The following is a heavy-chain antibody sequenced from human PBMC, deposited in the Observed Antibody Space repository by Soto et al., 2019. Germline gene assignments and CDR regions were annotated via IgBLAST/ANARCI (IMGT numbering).Heavy chain of an antibody. CDR1: GVSIISGAYY. CDR3: ARAWSHDYGDYEVGLDWFDP. D-gene: IGHD4-17*01. J-gene: IGHJ5*02. Sequence: SETLSLTCTVSGVSIISGAYYWRWIRQHPGKGLEWIGYIYYSGSTYYNPSLKSRVTISVDTSKNQFSLKLSSVTAADTAVYYCARAWSHDYGDYEVGLDWFDPWGQGTLVTVS. CDR2: IYYSGST. V-gene: IGHV4-31*03.